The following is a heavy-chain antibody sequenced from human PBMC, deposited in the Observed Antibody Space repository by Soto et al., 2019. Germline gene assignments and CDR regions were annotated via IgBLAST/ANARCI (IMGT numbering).Heavy chain of an antibody. J-gene: IGHJ4*02. V-gene: IGHV4-30-2*01. CDR1: GGSISSGGYS. CDR2: IYHSGST. Sequence: PSETLSLTCAVSGGSISSGGYSWSWIRQPPGKGLEWIGYIYHSGSTYYNPSPKSRVTISVDRSKNQFSLKLTSVTAADTAVYYCARDKITGLFDYWGQGTLVTVSS. D-gene: IGHD2-8*02. CDR3: ARDKITGLFDY.